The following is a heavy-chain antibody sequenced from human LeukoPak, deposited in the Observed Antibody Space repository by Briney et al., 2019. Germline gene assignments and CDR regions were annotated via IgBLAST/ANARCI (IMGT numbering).Heavy chain of an antibody. J-gene: IGHJ4*02. Sequence: PGGSLRLSCAASGFSFSTDRVGWVRQAPGKGLEWVANIKHDGSERHYVDSVKGRFTISRDNAKNSLYLQMNSLRVEDTALYYCVRSQYSSSSWGQGTLVAVSS. CDR2: IKHDGSER. CDR3: VRSQYSSSS. D-gene: IGHD6-13*01. V-gene: IGHV3-7*01. CDR1: GFSFSTDR.